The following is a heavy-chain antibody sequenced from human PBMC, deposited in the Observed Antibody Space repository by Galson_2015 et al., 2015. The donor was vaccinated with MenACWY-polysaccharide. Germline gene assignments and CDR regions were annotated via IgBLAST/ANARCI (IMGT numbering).Heavy chain of an antibody. Sequence: SLRLSCAASGSRFSNSGMHWVRQAPGKGLEWVAVIQYDGSKIVYADSVKGRFTFSRDNSKNTLFLEMNSLGAEDTAVYYCAREGSRIVFHAFDTWGQGTMVTVSS. CDR1: GSRFSNSG. CDR2: IQYDGSKI. D-gene: IGHD6-13*01. J-gene: IGHJ3*02. CDR3: AREGSRIVFHAFDT. V-gene: IGHV3-33*01.